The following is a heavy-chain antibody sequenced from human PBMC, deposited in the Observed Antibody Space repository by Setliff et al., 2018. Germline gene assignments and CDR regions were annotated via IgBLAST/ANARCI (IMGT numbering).Heavy chain of an antibody. Sequence: GASVKVSCKATGYSFTSYYIHWVRQAPGQGLEWMGIINPSGGSASVVDKFQGRVTMTRDTSTSTVYVDLSGLTSEDTAVYYCARAGVAAAGRKGVFDHWGQGTLVTVSS. CDR2: INPSGGSA. D-gene: IGHD6-13*01. CDR3: ARAGVAAAGRKGVFDH. CDR1: GYSFTSYY. V-gene: IGHV1-46*01. J-gene: IGHJ4*02.